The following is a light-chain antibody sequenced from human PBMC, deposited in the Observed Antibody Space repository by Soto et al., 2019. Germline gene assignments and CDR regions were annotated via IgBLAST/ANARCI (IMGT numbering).Light chain of an antibody. CDR1: SSDVGGYNY. V-gene: IGLV2-14*01. CDR3: NSYTSSRTYV. J-gene: IGLJ1*01. Sequence: QSVLPQPSSVSRSAGESSTICCHGTSSDVGGYNYVSWYQQHPGKAPKLMIYDVTNRPSGVSNRFSGSKSGNTASLTISGLQAEDEADYYCNSYTSSRTYVFGVGTKVTVL. CDR2: DVT.